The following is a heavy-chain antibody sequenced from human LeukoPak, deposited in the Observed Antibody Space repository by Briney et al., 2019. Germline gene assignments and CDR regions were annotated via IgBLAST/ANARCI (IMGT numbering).Heavy chain of an antibody. CDR3: ARDPQFYGGNSV. CDR2: IYYSGST. V-gene: IGHV4-61*01. D-gene: IGHD4-23*01. CDR1: SGSISSSSYY. Sequence: SETLSLTCTVSSGSISSSSYYWSWIRQPPGKGLEWIGYIYYSGSTNYNPSLKSRVTISVDTSKNQFSLKLSSVTAADTAVYYCARDPQFYGGNSVWGQGTLVTVSS. J-gene: IGHJ4*02.